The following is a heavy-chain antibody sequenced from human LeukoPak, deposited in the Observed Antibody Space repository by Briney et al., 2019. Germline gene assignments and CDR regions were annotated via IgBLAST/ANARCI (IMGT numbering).Heavy chain of an antibody. V-gene: IGHV1-46*01. J-gene: IGHJ6*03. CDR2: INPSGGST. CDR3: ARVKDRISMVRGVLSPQNYYYYYMDV. CDR1: GYTFTSYY. D-gene: IGHD3-10*01. Sequence: ASVKVSCKASGYTFTSYYMHWVRQAPGQGLEWMGIINPSGGSTSYAQKFQGRVTMTRDMSTSTAYMELSRLRSDDTAVYYCARVKDRISMVRGVLSPQNYYYYYMDVWGKGTTVTVSS.